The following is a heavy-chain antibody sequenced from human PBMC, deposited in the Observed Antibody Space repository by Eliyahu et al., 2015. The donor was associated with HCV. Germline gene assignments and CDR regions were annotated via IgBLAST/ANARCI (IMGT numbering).Heavy chain of an antibody. D-gene: IGHD3-10*01. CDR3: VSGSYYGPLGY. V-gene: IGHV3-48*03. CDR1: GFXFSSYE. CDR2: XSSGGSTI. Sequence: EERLVESGGGLAQPGGSRRLXCAASGFXFSSYEMNWVRQAPGKGLEWVSYXSSGGSTIYYADSVKGRFTISRDNARNSLYLQMNSLRGEDTAIYYCVSGSYYGPLGYWGLGTLVTVSS. J-gene: IGHJ4*02.